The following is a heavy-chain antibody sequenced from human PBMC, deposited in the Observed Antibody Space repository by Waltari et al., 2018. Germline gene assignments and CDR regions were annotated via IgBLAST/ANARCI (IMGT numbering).Heavy chain of an antibody. V-gene: IGHV1-2*06. Sequence: QVQLVQSGAEVKEPGASVRFSCKASGYTFTAYSIHWVRLAPGQGLEWMGRRSPNSGVTTYAQKFQGRVTMTRDTSISTAYMELSRLRSDDTAFYYCAKDLQGSIDSWGQGTLLAVSS. CDR1: GYTFTAYS. CDR2: RSPNSGVT. D-gene: IGHD4-4*01. CDR3: AKDLQGSIDS. J-gene: IGHJ4*02.